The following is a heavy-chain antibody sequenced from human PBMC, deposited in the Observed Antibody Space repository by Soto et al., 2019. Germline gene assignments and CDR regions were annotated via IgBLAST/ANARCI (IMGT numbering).Heavy chain of an antibody. V-gene: IGHV1-3*01. Sequence: GASVKVSCKASGYTFTSYAMHWVRQAPGQRLEWMGWINAGNGNTKYSQKFQGRVTITRDTSASTAYMELSSLRSEDTAVYYCARDRYPANKYYYGSGALDYWGQGTLVTVSS. D-gene: IGHD3-10*01. J-gene: IGHJ4*02. CDR1: GYTFTSYA. CDR2: INAGNGNT. CDR3: ARDRYPANKYYYGSGALDY.